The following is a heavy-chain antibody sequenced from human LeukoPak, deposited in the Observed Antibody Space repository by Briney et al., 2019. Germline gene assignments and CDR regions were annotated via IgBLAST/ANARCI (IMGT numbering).Heavy chain of an antibody. D-gene: IGHD6-13*01. CDR1: GGTFNSYA. CDR2: IIPIFGTA. CDR3: ARRDGSYSSSWYLNEAFDI. J-gene: IGHJ3*02. V-gene: IGHV1-69*06. Sequence: SVKVSCKASGGTFNSYAISWVRQAPGQGLEWMGGIIPIFGTANYAQKFQGRVTITADKSTSTAYMELSSLRSEDTAVYYCARRDGSYSSSWYLNEAFDIWGQGTMVTVSS.